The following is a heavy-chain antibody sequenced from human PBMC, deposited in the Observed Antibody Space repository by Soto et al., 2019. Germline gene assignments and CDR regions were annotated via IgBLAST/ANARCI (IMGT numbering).Heavy chain of an antibody. CDR1: GFTVSSYW. J-gene: IGHJ4*02. CDR2: TNSEGSDT. Sequence: EVQLVESGGGLVQPGGSLRLSCAASGFTVSSYWMYWVRQAPGKGLVWVSRTNSEGSDTTYADSVKGRFTISRDNAKNTLYLQMNSLRAEDTAVYYCARDRVWSLFDYWGQGTLVTVSS. D-gene: IGHD6-19*01. CDR3: ARDRVWSLFDY. V-gene: IGHV3-74*01.